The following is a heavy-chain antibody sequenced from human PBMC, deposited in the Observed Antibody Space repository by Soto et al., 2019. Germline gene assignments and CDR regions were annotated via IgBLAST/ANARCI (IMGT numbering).Heavy chain of an antibody. Sequence: GGSLRLSCAASGFTFSSYSMNWVRQAPGKGLEWVSYISSSSSTIYYADSVKSRFTISRDNAKNSLYLQMNSLRDEDTAVYYCARHYCGGDCYHFDYWGQGTLVTVSS. V-gene: IGHV3-48*02. CDR1: GFTFSSYS. D-gene: IGHD2-21*02. CDR2: ISSSSSTI. J-gene: IGHJ4*02. CDR3: ARHYCGGDCYHFDY.